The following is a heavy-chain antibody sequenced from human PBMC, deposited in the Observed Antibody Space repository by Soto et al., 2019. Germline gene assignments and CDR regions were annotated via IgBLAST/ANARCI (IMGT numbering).Heavy chain of an antibody. D-gene: IGHD2-2*01. Sequence: QVQLVESGGGVVQPGRSLRLSCAASGFSFNTFAMNWVRQAPGKGLEWVSIIWSDGNHKFYADSVKGRFTIFRDNSKNTLYLEMDSLRAEDTAVYYCATRVSGLIVVEPAAMPFDYWGQGALVTVSS. CDR3: ATRVSGLIVVEPAAMPFDY. CDR2: IWSDGNHK. J-gene: IGHJ4*02. V-gene: IGHV3-33*01. CDR1: GFSFNTFA.